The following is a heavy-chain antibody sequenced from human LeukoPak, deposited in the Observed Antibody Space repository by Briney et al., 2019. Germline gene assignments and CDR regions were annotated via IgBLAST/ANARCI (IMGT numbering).Heavy chain of an antibody. D-gene: IGHD2-2*02. J-gene: IGHJ5*02. CDR2: IYTSGST. CDR1: GGSISSGNYY. V-gene: IGHV4-61*02. Sequence: PSETLSLTCTVSGGSISSGNYYWSWIRQPAGKGLEWIGRIYTSGSTNFHPSLKSRVTISVDTSKNQFSLKLSSVTAADTAVYYCARRAESYCSSTSCYKHLFDPWGQGTLVTVSS. CDR3: ARRAESYCSSTSCYKHLFDP.